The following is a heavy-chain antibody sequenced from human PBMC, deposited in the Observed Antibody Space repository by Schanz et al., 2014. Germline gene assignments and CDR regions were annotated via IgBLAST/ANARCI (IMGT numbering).Heavy chain of an antibody. V-gene: IGHV3-9*01. CDR2: IRWNSGSI. Sequence: EVQLVESGGGLVQPGRSLRLSCAASGFPFNEYGMLWVRQAPGKGLEWVSSIRWNSGSIDYADSVKGRFTISRDNAKNSLYLQMNSLRAEDTALYYCARDSGSNSWYPSDYWGQGTLVTVSS. CDR3: ARDSGSNSWYPSDY. J-gene: IGHJ4*02. D-gene: IGHD2-2*01. CDR1: GFPFNEYG.